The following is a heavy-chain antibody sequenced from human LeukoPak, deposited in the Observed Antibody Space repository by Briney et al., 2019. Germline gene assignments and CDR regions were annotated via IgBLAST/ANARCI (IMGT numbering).Heavy chain of an antibody. CDR1: GFTFSDYY. CDR3: AREHDIMAI. V-gene: IGHV3-7*01. CDR2: INQDGSQI. Sequence: PGGSLRLSCAASGFTFSDYYMSWVRQAPGKGLEWVANINQDGSQINYVDSVKGRFTISRDNAKNSLFLQMNSLRAEDTAVYYCAREHDIMAIWGQGILVTVSS. D-gene: IGHD5-12*01. J-gene: IGHJ4*02.